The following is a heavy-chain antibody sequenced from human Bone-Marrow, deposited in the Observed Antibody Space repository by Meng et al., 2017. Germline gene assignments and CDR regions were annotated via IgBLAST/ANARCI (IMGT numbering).Heavy chain of an antibody. J-gene: IGHJ5*02. CDR3: ARDSYGVHH. CDR2: ITNDGRNT. D-gene: IGHD2-8*01. Sequence: EVQLVESGGGLVQLGGSLRLSCAASGFTFNSYWMHWVRQTPGKGLVWVSRITNDGRNTIYADSVKGRFTISRDNAKNTLYLQMNSLRAEDTAVYYCARDSYGVHHWGQGTLVTVSS. V-gene: IGHV3-74*01. CDR1: GFTFNSYW.